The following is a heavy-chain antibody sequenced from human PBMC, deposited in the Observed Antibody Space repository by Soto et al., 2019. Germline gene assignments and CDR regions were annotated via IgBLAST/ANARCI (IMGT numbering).Heavy chain of an antibody. CDR1: GFTLSNYG. CDR3: AKDGGGMVRGVYHYSARDV. V-gene: IGHV3-30*18. D-gene: IGHD3-10*01. Sequence: PGGSLRLSCTASGFTLSNYGIHWVRQAPGKGLDWVAVISYDGSNKYYADSVKGRFTLSRDNSKNTLYLQMNSLKAEDTAVYYCAKDGGGMVRGVYHYSARDVWGQGTTVTVSS. J-gene: IGHJ6*02. CDR2: ISYDGSNK.